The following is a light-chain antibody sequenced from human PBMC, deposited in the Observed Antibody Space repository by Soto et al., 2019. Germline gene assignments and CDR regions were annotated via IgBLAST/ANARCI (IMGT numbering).Light chain of an antibody. J-gene: IGKJ1*01. V-gene: IGKV3-20*01. CDR1: QSVSSSY. CDR2: AAS. CDR3: QQYGSSRWT. Sequence: EVVLTQSPGTLSSSPGERTTLPCRASQSVSSSYLAWYQQKPGQAPRLLIYAASSRATGIPDRFSGSGSGTDFTLTISRLEPEDFAVYYCQQYGSSRWTFGQGTKVDIK.